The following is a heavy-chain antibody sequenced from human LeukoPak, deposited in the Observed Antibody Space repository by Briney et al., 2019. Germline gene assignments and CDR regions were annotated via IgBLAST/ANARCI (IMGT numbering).Heavy chain of an antibody. J-gene: IGHJ4*02. CDR1: GFTFSDYY. CDR2: ISSSGSTI. V-gene: IGHV3-11*04. Sequence: PGGSLRFSCAASGFTFSDYYMSWIRQAPGKGLEWVSYISSSGSTIYYADSVKGRFTISRDNSKNTLYLQMNSLRAEDTAVYYCARDGRATGYSSSWYLDWGQGTLVPVSS. CDR3: ARDGRATGYSSSWYLD. D-gene: IGHD6-13*01.